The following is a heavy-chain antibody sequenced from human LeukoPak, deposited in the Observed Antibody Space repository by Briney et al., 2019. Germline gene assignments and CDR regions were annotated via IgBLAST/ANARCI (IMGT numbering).Heavy chain of an antibody. V-gene: IGHV3-30*19. CDR1: GFTFSSYG. Sequence: GGSLRLSCAASGFTFSSYGMHWVRQAPGKGLEWVAVIWYDGSNKYYADSVKGRFTISRDNSKNTLYLQMNSLRAEDTAVYYCARDGGIAAPETAFDIWGQGTMVTVSS. CDR2: IWYDGSNK. D-gene: IGHD6-13*01. J-gene: IGHJ3*02. CDR3: ARDGGIAAPETAFDI.